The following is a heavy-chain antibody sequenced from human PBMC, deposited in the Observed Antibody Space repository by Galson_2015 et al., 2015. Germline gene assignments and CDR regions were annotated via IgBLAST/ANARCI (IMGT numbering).Heavy chain of an antibody. CDR2: ISGTGGSR. D-gene: IGHD3-10*01. CDR3: AKEAYFYGSGSYFLDYYYYYYIDV. Sequence: SLRLSCAASGFTFNSYAMSWVRQAPGEGLEWVSGISGTGGSRWYADSVKGRFTISRDTSKNTLYLQMNSLRAEDTAVYFCAKEAYFYGSGSYFLDYYYYYYIDVWGTGTTVTVSS. V-gene: IGHV3-23*01. CDR1: GFTFNSYA. J-gene: IGHJ6*03.